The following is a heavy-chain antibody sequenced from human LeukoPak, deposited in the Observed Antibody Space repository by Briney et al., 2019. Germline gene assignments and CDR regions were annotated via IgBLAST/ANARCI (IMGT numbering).Heavy chain of an antibody. Sequence: SETLSLTCTVSGGSISGYSWSRIRQSAAKGLEWIGRVYTSGNTNYNPSFKSRVTMSIDTSKKQFSLKLYSVTVADTAEYYCARDNPAGPWGQGTLVTVSS. D-gene: IGHD1-14*01. CDR1: GGSISGYS. V-gene: IGHV4-4*07. CDR3: ARDNPAGP. CDR2: VYTSGNT. J-gene: IGHJ5*02.